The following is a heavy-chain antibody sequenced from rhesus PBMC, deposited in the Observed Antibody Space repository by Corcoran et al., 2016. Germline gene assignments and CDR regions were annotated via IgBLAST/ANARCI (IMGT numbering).Heavy chain of an antibody. J-gene: IGHJ4*01. CDR2: INSGGGSK. V-gene: IGHV3S5*01. CDR1: GFTFSSYG. CDR3: ANNRGYFDY. Sequence: EVQLVESGGGLVQPGGSLRLSCAASGFTFSSYGMSWVRQAPGKGLEWVSVINSGGGSKYYADSVKGRFTISRDNSKTTLSLQMNSLRAEDTAVYYCANNRGYFDYWGQGVLVTVSS.